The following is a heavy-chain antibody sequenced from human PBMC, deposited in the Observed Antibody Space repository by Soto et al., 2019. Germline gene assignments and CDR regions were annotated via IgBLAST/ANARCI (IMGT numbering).Heavy chain of an antibody. CDR1: GGSISRYY. D-gene: IGHD2-21*02. CDR3: ARGGVVVTAEPFDY. J-gene: IGHJ4*02. CDR2: IYYSGST. V-gene: IGHV4-59*01. Sequence: SETLSLTCTVSGGSISRYYWSWIRQPPGKGLEWIGYIYYSGSTNYNPSLKSRVTISVDTSKNQFSLKLSSVTAADTAVYYCARGGVVVTAEPFDYWGQGTLVTVSS.